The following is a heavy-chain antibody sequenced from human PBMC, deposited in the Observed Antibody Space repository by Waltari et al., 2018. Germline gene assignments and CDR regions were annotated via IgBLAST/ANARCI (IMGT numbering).Heavy chain of an antibody. Sequence: QVQLVQSGAEVKKPGSSVKVSCKASGVTFSSYAIGWVRQAPGQGLEWMGRIIPILGIANYAQKFQGRVTITADKSTSTAYMELSSLRSDDTAVYYCATLESYCSGGSCSPFDYWGQGTLITVSS. CDR3: ATLESYCSGGSCSPFDY. D-gene: IGHD2-15*01. CDR1: GVTFSSYA. V-gene: IGHV1-69*04. J-gene: IGHJ4*02. CDR2: IIPILGIA.